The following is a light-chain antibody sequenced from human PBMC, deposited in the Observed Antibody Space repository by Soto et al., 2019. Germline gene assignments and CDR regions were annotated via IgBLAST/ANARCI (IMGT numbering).Light chain of an antibody. Sequence: DIQMTQSPSTLSASVGDRVTITCRASHSISNWLAWYQQKPGKAPKLLIFKASTLESGVPSRFSGSGSGTEFTLNISSLQPDDFATYHCQQYDTDPRTFGQGTKVDIK. CDR2: KAS. V-gene: IGKV1-5*03. J-gene: IGKJ1*01. CDR1: HSISNW. CDR3: QQYDTDPRT.